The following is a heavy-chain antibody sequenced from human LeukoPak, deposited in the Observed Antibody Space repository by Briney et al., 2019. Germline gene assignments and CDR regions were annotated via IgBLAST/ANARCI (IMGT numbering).Heavy chain of an antibody. J-gene: IGHJ4*02. D-gene: IGHD2-8*01. CDR1: GFTFRNYA. V-gene: IGHV3-30*04. Sequence: GGSLRLSCAASGFTFRNYAMHWVRQTPGKGLEWMAVISSVGSDKYYADSVQGRFTISRDNSKNTLYLQMNSLRVEDTAVYYCAPLAGGEEMDWGQGTPVTVSS. CDR3: APLAGGEEMD. CDR2: ISSVGSDK.